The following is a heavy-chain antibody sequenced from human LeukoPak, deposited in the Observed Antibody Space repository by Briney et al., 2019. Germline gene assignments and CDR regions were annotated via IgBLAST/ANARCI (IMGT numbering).Heavy chain of an antibody. V-gene: IGHV3-21*01. J-gene: IGHJ3*02. CDR2: ISSSSSYI. CDR1: GFTFSSYS. D-gene: IGHD6-19*01. Sequence: GGSLRLSCAASGFTFSSYSMNWVRQAPGKGLEWVSSISSSSSYIYYADSVRGRFTISRDNAKNSLYLQMNSLRAEDTAVYYCASGGAVAGIPNSIDAFDIWGQGTMVTVSS. CDR3: ASGGAVAGIPNSIDAFDI.